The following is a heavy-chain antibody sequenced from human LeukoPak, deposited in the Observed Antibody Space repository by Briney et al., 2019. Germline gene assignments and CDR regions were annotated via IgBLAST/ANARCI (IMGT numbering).Heavy chain of an antibody. CDR3: ARPSRDGYNYDAFDI. V-gene: IGHV1-46*01. J-gene: IGHJ3*02. CDR1: GYTFTSYY. Sequence: ASVKVSCKASGYTFTSYYMHWVRQAPGHRLEWMGIINPSGGSTSYAQKFQGRVTMTRDTSTSTVYMELSSLRSEDTAVYYCARPSRDGYNYDAFDIWGQGTMVTVSS. CDR2: INPSGGST. D-gene: IGHD5-24*01.